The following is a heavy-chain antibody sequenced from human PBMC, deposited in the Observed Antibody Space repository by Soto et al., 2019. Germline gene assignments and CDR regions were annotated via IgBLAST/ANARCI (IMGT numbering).Heavy chain of an antibody. Sequence: SVKVSCTTSGGTLISYAIIWVRHAPGHGLEWMGGIIPIFGTANYAQKFQGRVTITADESTSTAYMELSSLRSEDTAVYYCARKGYGDYYYYGMDVWGQGTTVT. CDR1: GGTLISYA. D-gene: IGHD4-17*01. J-gene: IGHJ6*02. CDR3: ARKGYGDYYYYGMDV. V-gene: IGHV1-69*01. CDR2: IIPIFGTA.